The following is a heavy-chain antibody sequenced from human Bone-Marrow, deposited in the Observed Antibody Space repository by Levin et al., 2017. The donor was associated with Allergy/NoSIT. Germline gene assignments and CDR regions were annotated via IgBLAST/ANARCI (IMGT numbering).Heavy chain of an antibody. J-gene: IGHJ1*01. CDR2: IYDTGST. CDR3: ATQDMMATATYFQH. V-gene: IGHV4-31*03. CDR1: GGSISSGIFY. Sequence: TLSLTCTVSGGSISSGIFYWSWIRQHPGKGLEWIGFIYDTGSTFYNPSLNSRVTISIDKSKNQFSLKLTSVTAADTAVYFCATQDMMATATYFQHWGQGALVTVSS. D-gene: IGHD2-21*02.